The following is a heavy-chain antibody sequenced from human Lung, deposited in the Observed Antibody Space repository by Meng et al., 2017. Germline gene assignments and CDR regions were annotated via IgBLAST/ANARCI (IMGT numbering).Heavy chain of an antibody. D-gene: IGHD6-19*01. CDR1: GGSISTSGYY. V-gene: IGHV4-39*01. CDR3: VRSSGWVRTGFDP. CDR2: IGHSGIT. J-gene: IGHJ5*02. Sequence: QPQLQESGPGLVKPSEALSLTCSVSGGSISTSGYYWGWIRQPPGKGLEWIGSIGHSGITYYTPSLKSRVTVSIDTSKSQFSLKLTSGTAADTAVYYCVRSSGWVRTGFDPWGQGTLVTVSS.